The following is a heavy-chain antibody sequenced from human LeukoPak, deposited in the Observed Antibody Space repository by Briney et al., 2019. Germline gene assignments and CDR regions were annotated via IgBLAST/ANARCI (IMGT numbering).Heavy chain of an antibody. J-gene: IGHJ4*02. CDR2: ISSSSSYI. D-gene: IGHD4-17*01. CDR3: ARRGGNDYADHLMAAFDY. Sequence: GGSLRLSCAASGFTFRGCSMNGVRQAPGKGLEWVSSISSSSSYIYYADSVKGRFTISRDNAKNSLYLQMNSLRAEDTAVYYCARRGGNDYADHLMAAFDYWGQGTLVTVSS. V-gene: IGHV3-21*01. CDR1: GFTFRGCS.